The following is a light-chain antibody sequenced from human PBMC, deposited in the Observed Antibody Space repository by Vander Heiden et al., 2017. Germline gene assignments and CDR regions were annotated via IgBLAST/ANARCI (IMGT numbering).Light chain of an antibody. J-gene: IGKJ2*01. Sequence: EIVLTQSPGTLSLSPGERATLSCRASQSVSSSHLAWYQQKPGQAPRLLIYGASSRATGIPGRFSGSASGTDFILTISILDPEDFTVYYCHYDGSSVYTFRHETRLEIK. V-gene: IGKV3-20*01. CDR1: QSVSSSH. CDR3: HYDGSSVYT. CDR2: GAS.